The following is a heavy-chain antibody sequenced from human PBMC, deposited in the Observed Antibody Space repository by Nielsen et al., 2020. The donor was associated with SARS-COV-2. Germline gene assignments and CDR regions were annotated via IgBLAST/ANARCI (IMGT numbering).Heavy chain of an antibody. D-gene: IGHD2-2*01. Sequence: GESLKISCAASGFTFSSYGMHWVRQAPGKGLEWVAVIWYDGSNKYYADSVKGRFTISRDNSKNTLYLQMNSLRAEDTAVYYCAKDPEDIVVVPAAINYFDYWGQGTLVTVSS. CDR1: GFTFSSYG. CDR2: IWYDGSNK. V-gene: IGHV3-33*06. CDR3: AKDPEDIVVVPAAINYFDY. J-gene: IGHJ4*02.